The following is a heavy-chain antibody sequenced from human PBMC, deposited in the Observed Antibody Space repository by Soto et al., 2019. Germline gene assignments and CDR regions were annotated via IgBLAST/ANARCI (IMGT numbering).Heavy chain of an antibody. CDR1: VYTFTSYA. Sequence: GASVNVSCKASVYTFTSYAISWLRQAPGQGLEWMGWISAYNGNTNYAQKLQGRVTMTTDTSTSTAYMELRSLRSDDTAVYYCARDNPPMGVWGQGTTVTVSS. CDR2: ISAYNGNT. CDR3: ARDNPPMGV. J-gene: IGHJ6*02. V-gene: IGHV1-18*01.